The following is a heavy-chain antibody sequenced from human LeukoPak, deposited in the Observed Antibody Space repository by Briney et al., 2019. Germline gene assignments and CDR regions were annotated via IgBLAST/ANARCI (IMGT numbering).Heavy chain of an antibody. CDR1: GFTFSSYA. CDR3: AKDSYGDSIFDK. Sequence: GGSLRLSCAASGFTFSSYAMSWVRQAPGKGLEWVSAISGSGGSTYYADSVKGRFTISRDNSKNTLYLQMDSLSAEDTAMYYCAKDSYGDSIFDKWGQGTLVTVSS. CDR2: ISGSGGST. D-gene: IGHD4-17*01. J-gene: IGHJ4*02. V-gene: IGHV3-23*01.